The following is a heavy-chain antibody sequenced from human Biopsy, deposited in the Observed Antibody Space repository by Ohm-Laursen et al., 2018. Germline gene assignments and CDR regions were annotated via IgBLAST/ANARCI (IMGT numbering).Heavy chain of an antibody. CDR1: GFTFTSYA. CDR3: AKCMTGGSNYYFHH. V-gene: IGHV3-30*18. Sequence: SLRLPCSASGFTFTSYAMHWVRQAPGKGLEWVAVISYDGSGEYYADSLQGRFIISRDNSKNTLYLQMNSLGGEDTDVYYCAKCMTGGSNYYFHHCGQGTLVTVSS. D-gene: IGHD2-8*01. J-gene: IGHJ4*02. CDR2: ISYDGSGE.